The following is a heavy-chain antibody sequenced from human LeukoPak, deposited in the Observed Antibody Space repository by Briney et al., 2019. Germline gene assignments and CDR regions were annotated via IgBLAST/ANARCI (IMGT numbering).Heavy chain of an antibody. J-gene: IGHJ4*02. CDR3: ARGTMVRGVIILV. CDR2: INHSGST. Sequence: SETLSLTCAVYGGSFSGYYWSWIRQPPGKGLEWIEEINHSGSTNYNPSLKSRVTISVDTSKNQFSLKLSSVTAADTAVYYCARGTMVRGVIILVWGQGTLVTVSS. D-gene: IGHD3-10*01. CDR1: GGSFSGYY. V-gene: IGHV4-34*01.